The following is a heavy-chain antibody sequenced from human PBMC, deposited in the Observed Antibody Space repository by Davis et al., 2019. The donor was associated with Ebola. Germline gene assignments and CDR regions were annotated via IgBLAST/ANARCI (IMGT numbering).Heavy chain of an antibody. D-gene: IGHD1-26*01. Sequence: GESLKISCAASGFTFSSYAMSWVRQAPGKGLEWVSAISGSGGSTYYADSVKGQFTISRDNSKNTLYLQMNSLRAEDTAVYYCARGWELHFDYWGQGTLVTVSS. CDR2: ISGSGGST. V-gene: IGHV3-23*01. J-gene: IGHJ4*02. CDR3: ARGWELHFDY. CDR1: GFTFSSYA.